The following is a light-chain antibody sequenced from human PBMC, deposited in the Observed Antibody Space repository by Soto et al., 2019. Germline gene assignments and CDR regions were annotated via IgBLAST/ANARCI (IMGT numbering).Light chain of an antibody. V-gene: IGKV3D-15*01. CDR1: QSVSSN. J-gene: IGKJ5*01. CDR3: QQFDDSVT. CDR2: GAS. Sequence: EIVMTQSPATLSVSXXXXXXXXXRASQSVSSNLAWYQQKPGQAPRLLMYGASDRATGTPGRFSGSGSGTDFTLTISGLEPEDSAVYYCQQFDDSVTFGQGTRLEIK.